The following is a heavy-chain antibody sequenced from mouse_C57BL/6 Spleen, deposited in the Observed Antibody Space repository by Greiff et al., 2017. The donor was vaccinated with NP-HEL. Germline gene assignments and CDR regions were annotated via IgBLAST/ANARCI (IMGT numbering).Heavy chain of an antibody. Sequence: VESGASVKISCKASGYAFSSYWMNWVKQRPGKGLEWIGQIYPGDGDTNYNGKFKGKATLTADKSSSTAYMQLSSLTSEDSAVYFCARSGGSSYGAMDYWGQGTSVTVSS. V-gene: IGHV1-80*01. CDR3: ARSGGSSYGAMDY. J-gene: IGHJ4*01. CDR2: IYPGDGDT. D-gene: IGHD1-1*01. CDR1: GYAFSSYW.